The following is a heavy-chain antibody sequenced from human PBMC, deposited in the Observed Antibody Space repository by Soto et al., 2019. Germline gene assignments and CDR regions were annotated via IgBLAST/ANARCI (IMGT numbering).Heavy chain of an antibody. CDR2: ISGSGGST. CDR3: AKDLGYSSSWFSFDY. Sequence: EVQLLESGGGLVQPGGSLRLSCAASGFTFSSYAMSWVRQAPGKGLEWVSAISGSGGSTYYADSVKGRFTISRDNSKNTLYLQMNSLRAGDTAVYYCAKDLGYSSSWFSFDYWGQGTLVTVSS. CDR1: GFTFSSYA. J-gene: IGHJ4*02. V-gene: IGHV3-23*01. D-gene: IGHD6-13*01.